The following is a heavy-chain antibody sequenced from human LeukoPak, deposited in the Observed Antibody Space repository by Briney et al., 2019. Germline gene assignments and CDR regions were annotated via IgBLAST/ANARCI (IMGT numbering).Heavy chain of an antibody. CDR1: GYTFTSYG. D-gene: IGHD2-15*01. V-gene: IGHV1-18*01. CDR2: ISTYNGNT. CDR3: ARDLGRYCSGGSCYYYYSMDV. Sequence: ASVKVSCKASGYTFTSYGISWVRQAPGQGLECMGWISTYNGNTNYAQKLQGRVTMTTDTSTSTAYMELRSLRSDDTAVYYCARDLGRYCSGGSCYYYYSMDVWGKGTTVTISS. J-gene: IGHJ6*03.